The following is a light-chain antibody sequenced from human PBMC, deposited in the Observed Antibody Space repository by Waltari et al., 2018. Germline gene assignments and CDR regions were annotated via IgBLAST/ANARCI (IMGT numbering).Light chain of an antibody. CDR2: AAS. V-gene: IGKV1-9*01. CDR1: QGISSY. J-gene: IGKJ1*01. CDR3: QQLNSYPSWT. Sequence: IQLSQSPSSLSASVGDRVTLTCRASQGISSYVAWYQQKPGKDPKLLIYAASTLQSGGRSRFSGSGSGTEFTLTISSLQPEDFATYDCQQLNSYPSWTFGQVTKVEIK.